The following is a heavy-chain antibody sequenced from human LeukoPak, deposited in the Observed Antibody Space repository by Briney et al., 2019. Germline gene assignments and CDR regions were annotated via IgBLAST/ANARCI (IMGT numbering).Heavy chain of an antibody. V-gene: IGHV1-3*01. Sequence: ASVKVSCKASGYTFTSYAMHWVRQAPGQRLEWMGWINAGNGNTKYSQKLQGRVTMTTDTSTSTAYMELRSLRSDDTAVYYCARDELGYCSGGSCYVPGYWGQGTLVTVSS. D-gene: IGHD2-15*01. CDR1: GYTFTSYA. CDR3: ARDELGYCSGGSCYVPGY. CDR2: INAGNGNT. J-gene: IGHJ4*02.